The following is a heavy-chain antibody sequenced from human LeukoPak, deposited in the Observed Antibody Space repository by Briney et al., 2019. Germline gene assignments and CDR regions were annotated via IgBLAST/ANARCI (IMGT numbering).Heavy chain of an antibody. CDR3: ARGGILTGYAYYYYMDV. CDR1: GGSISSYY. Sequence: SETLSLTCTVSGGSISSYYWSWIRQPPGKGLEWMGYIYYSGSTNYNPSLKSRVTISQDTYKNQFPLKLSSVTAADTAVYYCARGGILTGYAYYYYMDVWGKGTTVTISS. J-gene: IGHJ6*03. D-gene: IGHD3-9*01. CDR2: IYYSGST. V-gene: IGHV4-59*01.